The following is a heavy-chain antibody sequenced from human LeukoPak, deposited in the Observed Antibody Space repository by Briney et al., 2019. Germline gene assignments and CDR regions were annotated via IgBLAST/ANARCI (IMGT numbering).Heavy chain of an antibody. V-gene: IGHV4-39*01. CDR2: IYYSGST. J-gene: IGHJ4*02. CDR3: ARSEWLVRGGDDF. Sequence: SETLSLTCTVSGGSISSSSYYWGWIRQSPGKGLEWIGSIYYSGSTYYNPSLKSRVTISVDTSKNQFSLMVTSVTAADTAVYYCARSEWLVRGGDDFWGQGTLVTVSS. D-gene: IGHD6-19*01. CDR1: GGSISSSSYY.